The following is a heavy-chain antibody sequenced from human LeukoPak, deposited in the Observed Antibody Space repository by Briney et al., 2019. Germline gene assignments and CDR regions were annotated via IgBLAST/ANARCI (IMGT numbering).Heavy chain of an antibody. V-gene: IGHV4-59*08. CDR1: GCSISSYY. Sequence: SETLSLTCTVSGCSISSYYWRWIRQSPGKGLEWMGYIYYSESTNYNPTHTRRVTISVDTSKNQFSLKLSTVPAADTAVYYCARGITIVGVVSSAFDIWGQGTVVTVSS. J-gene: IGHJ3*02. CDR2: IYYSEST. D-gene: IGHD3-3*01. CDR3: ARGITIVGVVSSAFDI.